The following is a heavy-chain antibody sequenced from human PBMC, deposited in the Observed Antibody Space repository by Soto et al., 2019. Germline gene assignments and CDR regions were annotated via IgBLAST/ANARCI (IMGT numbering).Heavy chain of an antibody. V-gene: IGHV1-18*01. Sequence: ASVKVSCKASGYTFSSYGITWVRQAPGQGLEWMGWISPYNGETSYAQTLHDRLTMTTDTSTSTAYKKLRSLKFDDTAVYYCARAYCSGDTCYDSWGHGTLVTVSS. J-gene: IGHJ5*01. D-gene: IGHD2-15*01. CDR2: ISPYNGET. CDR3: ARAYCSGDTCYDS. CDR1: GYTFSSYG.